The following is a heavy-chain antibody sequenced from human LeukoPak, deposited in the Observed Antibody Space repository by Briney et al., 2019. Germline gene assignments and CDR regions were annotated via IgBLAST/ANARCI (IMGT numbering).Heavy chain of an antibody. Sequence: GESLKISCKGSGYSFANYWIGWVRQMPGKGLEWMGIIYPGDSDTRYSPPFQGQVTISADKSVSTAYLQWSSLKASDTAMYYCARLERTSKYYDSGGYPGYFDFWGQGTLVTVSS. CDR1: GYSFANYW. CDR3: ARLERTSKYYDSGGYPGYFDF. D-gene: IGHD3-22*01. J-gene: IGHJ4*02. CDR2: IYPGDSDT. V-gene: IGHV5-51*01.